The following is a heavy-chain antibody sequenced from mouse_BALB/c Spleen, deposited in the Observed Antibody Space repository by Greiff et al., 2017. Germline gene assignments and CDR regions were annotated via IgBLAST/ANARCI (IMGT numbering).Heavy chain of an antibody. D-gene: IGHD1-1*01. CDR2: ISSGSSTI. V-gene: IGHV5-17*02. CDR3: ARVDTTVVALDY. J-gene: IGHJ2*01. Sequence: EVQLVESGGGLVQPGGSRKLSCAASGFTFSSFGMHWVRQAPEKGLEWVAYISSGSSTIYYADTVKGRFTISRDNPKNTLFLQMTSLRSEDTAMYYCARVDTTVVALDYWGQGTTLTVSS. CDR1: GFTFSSFG.